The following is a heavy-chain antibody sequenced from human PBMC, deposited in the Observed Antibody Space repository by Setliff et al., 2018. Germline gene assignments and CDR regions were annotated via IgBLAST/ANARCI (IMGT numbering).Heavy chain of an antibody. V-gene: IGHV4-39*02. CDR1: GDSINSYPYY. CDR3: ARASSGWYSAYYYYMDV. J-gene: IGHJ6*03. CDR2: IYYTGIT. D-gene: IGHD6-19*01. Sequence: SETLSLTCTVSGDSINSYPYYWGWIRQPPGKGLEWIGNIYYTGITYYNPSLKSQVTISVDTSKNHFSLKLTSVTAADTAVYYCARASSGWYSAYYYYMDVWGKGTTVTVSS.